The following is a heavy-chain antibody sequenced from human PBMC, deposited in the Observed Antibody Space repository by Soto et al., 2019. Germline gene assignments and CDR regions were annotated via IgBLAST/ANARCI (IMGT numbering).Heavy chain of an antibody. V-gene: IGHV3-21*01. J-gene: IGHJ4*02. Sequence: GGALRLSCAASGFTFTRYNMNLVRQAPGKGLEWVSSISSTTNYIYYADSMKGRFTVSRDNAKNSVYLEMNSLSAEDTAVYYCARESEDLTSNFDYWGQGTLVTVSS. CDR2: ISSTTNYI. CDR3: ARESEDLTSNFDY. CDR1: GFTFTRYN.